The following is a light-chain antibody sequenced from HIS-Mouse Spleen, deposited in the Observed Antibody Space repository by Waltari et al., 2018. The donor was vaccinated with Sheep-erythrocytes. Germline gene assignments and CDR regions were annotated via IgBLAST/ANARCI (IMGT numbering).Light chain of an antibody. CDR3: AAWDDSLNGVV. Sequence: QSALTQPRSASGSPGQSVTISCTGTSSDVGGYNYVSWYQQHPGKAPKLMIYDVSKRPSGVPDRFSGSKSGTSASLAISGLQSEDEADYYCAAWDDSLNGVVFGGGTKLTVL. CDR1: SSDVGGYNY. J-gene: IGLJ2*01. CDR2: DVS. V-gene: IGLV2-11*01.